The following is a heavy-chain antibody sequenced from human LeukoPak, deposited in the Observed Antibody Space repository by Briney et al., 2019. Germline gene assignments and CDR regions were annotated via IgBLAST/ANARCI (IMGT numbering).Heavy chain of an antibody. CDR3: ARDKDIVLMVYAATYYYYGMDV. CDR1: GFTFSSYS. J-gene: IGHJ6*02. D-gene: IGHD2-8*01. CDR2: ISSSSSYI. V-gene: IGHV3-21*01. Sequence: GGSLRLSCAASGFTFSSYSMNWVRQAPGKGLEWVSSISSSSSYIYYADSVKGRFTISRDNAKNSLYPQMNILRAEDTAVYYCARDKDIVLMVYAATYYYYGMDVWGQGTTVTVSS.